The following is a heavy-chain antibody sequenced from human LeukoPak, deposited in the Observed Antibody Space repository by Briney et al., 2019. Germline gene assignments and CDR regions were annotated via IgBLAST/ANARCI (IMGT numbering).Heavy chain of an antibody. CDR1: GFTFSSYA. CDR3: AKLESRIAVSCLRVCNY. J-gene: IGHJ4*02. D-gene: IGHD6-19*01. Sequence: GGSLRLSCAPSGFTFSSYAMSWVRQAPGKGLEWVSAISGSGGSTYYADSVKGRFTISRDNSKNTLYLQMNSLRAEDTAVYYCAKLESRIAVSCLRVCNYWGQGTLVTVSS. V-gene: IGHV3-23*01. CDR2: ISGSGGST.